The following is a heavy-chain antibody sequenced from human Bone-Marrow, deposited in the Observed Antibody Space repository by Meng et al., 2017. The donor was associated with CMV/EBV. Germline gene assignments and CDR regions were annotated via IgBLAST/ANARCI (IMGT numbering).Heavy chain of an antibody. V-gene: IGHV4-39*01. D-gene: IGHD3-22*01. Sequence: SCTVSGGSISSSSYYWGWIRQPPGKGLEWIGSIYYSGSTYYNPSLKSRVTISVDTSKNQFSLKLSSVTAADTAVYYCARHYYDSSGYYDKSFDYWGQGTLVTVSS. CDR3: ARHYYDSSGYYDKSFDY. J-gene: IGHJ4*02. CDR1: GGSISSSSYY. CDR2: IYYSGST.